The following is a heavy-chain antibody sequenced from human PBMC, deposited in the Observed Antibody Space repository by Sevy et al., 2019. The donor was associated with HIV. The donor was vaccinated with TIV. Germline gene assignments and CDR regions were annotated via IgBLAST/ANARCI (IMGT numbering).Heavy chain of an antibody. D-gene: IGHD6-13*01. Sequence: SETLSLTCTVSGGSISSYYWSWIRQPPGKGLEWIGYIYYSGSTNYNPSLKSRVTISVDTSKNQFCLKLSSVTAADTAVYYCARDLSGIADAEGRYGMDVWGQGTTVTVSS. CDR2: IYYSGST. J-gene: IGHJ6*02. CDR3: ARDLSGIADAEGRYGMDV. CDR1: GGSISSYY. V-gene: IGHV4-59*01.